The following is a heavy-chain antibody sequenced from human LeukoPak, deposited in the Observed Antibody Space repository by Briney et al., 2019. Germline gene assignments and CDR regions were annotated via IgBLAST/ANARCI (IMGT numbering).Heavy chain of an antibody. V-gene: IGHV4-59*08. CDR3: ARHESIERPDNDAFDI. Sequence: SETLSLTCTVSGGSISSYYWSWIRQPPGKGLEWIGYIYYSGSTNYNPSLKSRVTISVDTSKNQFSLKLSSVTAADTAVYYCARHESIERPDNDAFDIWGQGTMVTVSS. CDR2: IYYSGST. CDR1: GGSISSYY. J-gene: IGHJ3*02.